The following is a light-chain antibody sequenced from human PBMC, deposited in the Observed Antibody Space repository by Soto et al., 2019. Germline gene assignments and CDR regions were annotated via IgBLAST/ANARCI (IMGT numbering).Light chain of an antibody. J-gene: IGKJ2*01. Sequence: EIVMTQSPATLSVSPGERATLSCRASHSVSSNLAWYQQKPGQAPRLLIYGASTRATGIAARFSGSGSGTEFTLTFSSLQSEDFAVYYCHQYNNWPPVNFGQGTKLEIK. CDR3: HQYNNWPPVN. CDR1: HSVSSN. V-gene: IGKV3-15*01. CDR2: GAS.